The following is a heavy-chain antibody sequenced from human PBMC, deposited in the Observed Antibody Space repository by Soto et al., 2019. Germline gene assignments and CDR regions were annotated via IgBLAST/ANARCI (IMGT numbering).Heavy chain of an antibody. J-gene: IGHJ4*02. CDR1: GGSISSGGYY. CDR2: IYYSGCT. D-gene: IGHD1-26*01. V-gene: IGHV4-61*08. CDR3: ARRYGGNLDY. Sequence: SETLSLTCTVSGGSISSGGYYWSWIRQPPGKGLEWIGYIYYSGCTNYNPSLKSRVTISVDTSKNQFSLKLSSLTAADTAVYYCARRYGGNLDYWGQGTLVTVSS.